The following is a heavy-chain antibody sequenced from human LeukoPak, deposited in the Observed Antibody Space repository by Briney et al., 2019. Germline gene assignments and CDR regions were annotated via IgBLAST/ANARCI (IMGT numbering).Heavy chain of an antibody. Sequence: SETLSLTCTVSGGSLSSSSYYWGWIRQPPGKGLEWIGSIYNSGSTYYNPSLKSRVTISVDTSKNQFSLKLSSVTAADTAVYYCARLVIAATPFYYYGVDVWGQGTTVTVSS. V-gene: IGHV4-39*01. CDR1: GGSLSSSSYY. J-gene: IGHJ6*02. D-gene: IGHD2-15*01. CDR2: IYNSGST. CDR3: ARLVIAATPFYYYGVDV.